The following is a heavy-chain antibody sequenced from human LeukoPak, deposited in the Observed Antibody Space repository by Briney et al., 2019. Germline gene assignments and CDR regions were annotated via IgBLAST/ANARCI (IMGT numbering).Heavy chain of an antibody. CDR2: ISGSGGST. CDR3: AKGWYSGYDYDY. D-gene: IGHD5-12*01. J-gene: IGHJ4*02. Sequence: GGSLRLSCAASGFTFSSYAMSWVRQAPGRGLEWVSAISGSGGSTYYADSVKGRFTISRDNSKNTLYLQMNSLRAEDTAVYYCAKGWYSGYDYDYWGQGTLVTVSS. V-gene: IGHV3-23*01. CDR1: GFTFSSYA.